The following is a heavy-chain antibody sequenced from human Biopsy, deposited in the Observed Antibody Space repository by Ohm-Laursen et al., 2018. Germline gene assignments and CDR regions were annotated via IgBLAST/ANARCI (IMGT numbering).Heavy chain of an antibody. V-gene: IGHV3-66*01. J-gene: IGHJ6*02. CDR2: IYAGATT. CDR1: KFTVRTNS. D-gene: IGHD1-1*01. CDR3: ARAKLEPVYYYYGMDV. Sequence: SLRLSCAASKFTVRTNSMSWVRLAPGKGLEWVSVIYAGATTYYPDSVKGRFTISRDNSRNTVYLQMDSLRGEDTAVYYCARAKLEPVYYYYGMDVWGQGTTVTVSS.